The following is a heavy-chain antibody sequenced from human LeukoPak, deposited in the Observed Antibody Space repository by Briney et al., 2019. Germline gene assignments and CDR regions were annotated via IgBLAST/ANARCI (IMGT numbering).Heavy chain of an antibody. V-gene: IGHV4-30-4*01. D-gene: IGHD3-22*01. CDR1: GGSLNGHY. CDR3: ARAFLESSGYYYGAFDI. CDR2: IYYSGST. Sequence: MSSETLSLTCAVYGGSLNGHYWSWIRQPPGKGLEWIGYIYYSGSTYYNPSLKSRVTISVDTSKNQFSLKLSSVTAADTAVYYCARAFLESSGYYYGAFDIWGQGTMVTVSS. J-gene: IGHJ3*02.